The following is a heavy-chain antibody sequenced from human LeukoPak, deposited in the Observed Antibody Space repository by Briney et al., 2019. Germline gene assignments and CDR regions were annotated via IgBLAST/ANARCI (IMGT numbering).Heavy chain of an antibody. J-gene: IGHJ6*03. CDR1: GFTFSSYG. V-gene: IGHV3-30*18. D-gene: IGHD6-19*01. CDR3: AKASGLYLNYMDV. CDR2: ISYDGSNK. Sequence: PGGSLRLSCAASGFTFSSYGMHWVRQAPGKGLEWVAVISYDGSNKYYADSVKGRFTISRDNSKNTLYLQMNSLRAEDTAVYYCAKASGLYLNYMDVWSKGTTVTVSS.